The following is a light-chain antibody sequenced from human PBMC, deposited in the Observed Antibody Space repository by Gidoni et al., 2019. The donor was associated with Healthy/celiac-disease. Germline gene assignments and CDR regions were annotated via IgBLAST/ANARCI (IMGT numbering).Light chain of an antibody. CDR2: GAS. CDR1: QSVSSSY. J-gene: IGKJ3*01. Sequence: ESVLTQSPGTLSLSPGEEPTLSCRATQSVSSSYLAWYQQKPGQAPRLLIYGASSWATGIPYRFSGSGSGTDFTLTISRLEPEDFAVYYCQQYGSSPPRFTFGRGTKVEIK. CDR3: QQYGSSPPRFT. V-gene: IGKV3-20*01.